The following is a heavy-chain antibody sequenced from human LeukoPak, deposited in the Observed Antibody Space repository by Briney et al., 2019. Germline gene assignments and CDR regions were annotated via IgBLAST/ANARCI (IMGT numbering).Heavy chain of an antibody. CDR3: TRERRGSYHAFDY. CDR2: SGSST. V-gene: IGHV3-11*01. Sequence: SGSSTNYADSVKGRFTISRDNAENSVVLQMNSLRTEDTAVYYCTRERRGSYHAFDYWGQGTLVTVSS. D-gene: IGHD3-16*02. J-gene: IGHJ4*02.